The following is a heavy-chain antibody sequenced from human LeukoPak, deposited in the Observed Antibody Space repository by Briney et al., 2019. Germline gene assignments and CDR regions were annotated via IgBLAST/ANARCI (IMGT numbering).Heavy chain of an antibody. Sequence: ASVKVSCKASGYTFTSYAMNWVRQAPGQGREWMGWINTNTGNPTYAQGFTGRFVFSLDTSVSTAYLQISSLKAEDTAVYYCARGHSSSWYLYYYMDVWGKGTTVTISS. J-gene: IGHJ6*03. CDR3: ARGHSSSWYLYYYMDV. D-gene: IGHD6-13*01. V-gene: IGHV7-4-1*02. CDR2: INTNTGNP. CDR1: GYTFTSYA.